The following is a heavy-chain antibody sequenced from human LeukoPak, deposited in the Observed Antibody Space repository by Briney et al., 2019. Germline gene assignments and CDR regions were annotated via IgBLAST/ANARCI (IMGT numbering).Heavy chain of an antibody. CDR1: GYSISSGYY. Sequence: ETLSLTCAVSGYSISSGYYWGWIRQPPGKGLEWVANIKQDGSEKYYVDSMKGRFTISRDNAKNSLYLQMNSLRAEDTAVYYCARDGWLVDYWGQGTLVTVSS. J-gene: IGHJ4*02. D-gene: IGHD6-19*01. V-gene: IGHV3-7*03. CDR3: ARDGWLVDY. CDR2: IKQDGSEK.